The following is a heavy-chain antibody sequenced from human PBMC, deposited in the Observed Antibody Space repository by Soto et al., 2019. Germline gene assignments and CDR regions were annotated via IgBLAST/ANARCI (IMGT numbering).Heavy chain of an antibody. V-gene: IGHV3-30-3*01. CDR1: GFTFSSYA. D-gene: IGHD6-13*01. CDR2: ISYDGSNK. Sequence: HPGGSLRLSCAASGFTFSSYAMHWVRQAPGKGLECVAVISYDGSNKYYADSVKGRFTISRDNSKNTLYLQMNSLRAEDTAVYYCAREVIAAAGHNWFDPWGQGTLVTVYS. J-gene: IGHJ5*02. CDR3: AREVIAAAGHNWFDP.